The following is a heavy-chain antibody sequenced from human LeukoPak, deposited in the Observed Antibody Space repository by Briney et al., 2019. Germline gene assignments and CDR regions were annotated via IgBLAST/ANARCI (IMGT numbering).Heavy chain of an antibody. J-gene: IGHJ4*02. CDR1: GGTFSSYV. CDR2: IIPIFGTA. Sequence: SVKVSCKASGGTFSSYVISWVRQAPGQGLEWMGGIIPIFGTANYAQKFQGRVTITADESTSTAYMELSSLRSEDTAVYYCARDGISDYDILTGYLGNYFDYWGQGTLVTVSS. V-gene: IGHV1-69*13. D-gene: IGHD3-9*01. CDR3: ARDGISDYDILTGYLGNYFDY.